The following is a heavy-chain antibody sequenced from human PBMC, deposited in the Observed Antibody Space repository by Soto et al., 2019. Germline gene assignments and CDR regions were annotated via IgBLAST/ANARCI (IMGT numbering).Heavy chain of an antibody. CDR3: ATGNRFDWGNWFEP. CDR2: FGPEDDKT. CDR1: GYTLSELS. J-gene: IGHJ5*02. D-gene: IGHD3-9*01. V-gene: IGHV1-24*01. Sequence: ASVKVSCKVSGYTLSELSMHWVRQAPGKGLEWMGHFGPEDDKTSYAHNCQGRVTMTEDRCTYTADMELSSLGSEDTAIYYCATGNRFDWGNWFEPGCQGTLVPVAS.